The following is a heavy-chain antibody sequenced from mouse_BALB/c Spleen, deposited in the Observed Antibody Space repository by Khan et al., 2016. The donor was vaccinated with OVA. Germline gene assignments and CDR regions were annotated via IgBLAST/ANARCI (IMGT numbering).Heavy chain of an antibody. CDR3: ARNYYVTRNAMDY. D-gene: IGHD1-1*01. J-gene: IGHJ4*01. CDR1: GYTFTDYA. CDR2: ISTYYDDA. V-gene: IGHV1S137*01. Sequence: QVQLQQSGAELVRPGVSVKISCKGSGYTFTDYAMDWVKQSHAKSLEWIGVISTYYDDASYNQKFKGKATMTVDKSSSTAYLELARLTSEDSAIYYCARNYYVTRNAMDYWGQGTSVTVSS.